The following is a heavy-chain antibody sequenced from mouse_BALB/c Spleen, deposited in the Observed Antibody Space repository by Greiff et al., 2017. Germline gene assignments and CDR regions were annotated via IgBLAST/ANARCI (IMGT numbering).Heavy chain of an antibody. CDR2: IWAGGST. D-gene: IGHD2-1*01. J-gene: IGHJ4*01. V-gene: IGHV2-9*02. CDR1: GFSLTSYG. CDR3: ASHSLYGNYVYYAMDY. Sequence: QVQLQQSGPGLVAPSQSLSITCTVSGFSLTSYGVHWVRQPPGKGLEWLGVIWAGGSTNYNSALMSRLSISKDNSKSQVFLKMNSLQTDDTAMYYCASHSLYGNYVYYAMDYWGQGTSVTVSS.